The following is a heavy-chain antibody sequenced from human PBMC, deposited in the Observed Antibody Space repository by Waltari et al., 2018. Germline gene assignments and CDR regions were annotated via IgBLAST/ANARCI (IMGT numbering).Heavy chain of an antibody. Sequence: QVQLQQWGAGLLGPSATLSLTCAVYGASFSDYYWGWVRHPPGKGLEWIGQIRHPGSTNYNPSLKSRVTISIDTPRSQFSLRLSSVTAADTALYFCTRGGNYDFWSHRPFVDPWGQGTLVTVSS. J-gene: IGHJ5*02. CDR2: IRHPGST. D-gene: IGHD3-3*01. V-gene: IGHV4-34*01. CDR3: TRGGNYDFWSHRPFVDP. CDR1: GASFSDYY.